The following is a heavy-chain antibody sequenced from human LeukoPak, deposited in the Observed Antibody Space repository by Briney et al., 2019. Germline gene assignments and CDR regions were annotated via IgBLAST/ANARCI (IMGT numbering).Heavy chain of an antibody. CDR3: AEVGTNYYGMDV. J-gene: IGHJ6*02. CDR2: IYHSGST. V-gene: IGHV4-4*02. CDR1: GGSISSSNW. Sequence: SETLSLTCAVSGGSISSSNWWSWVRQPPGKGLEWIGEIYHSGSTTYNPSLRSRVTISVDKSKNQFSLKLSSVTAADTAVYYCAEVGTNYYGMDVWGQGTTVTVSS. D-gene: IGHD1-1*01.